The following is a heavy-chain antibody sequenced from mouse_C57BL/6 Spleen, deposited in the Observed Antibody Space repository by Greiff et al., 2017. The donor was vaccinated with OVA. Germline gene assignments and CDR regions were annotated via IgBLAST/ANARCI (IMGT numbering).Heavy chain of an antibody. D-gene: IGHD4-1*01. J-gene: IGHJ1*03. CDR2: INPSTGGT. CDR3: ARRGTGTRYFDV. V-gene: IGHV1-42*01. Sequence: EVQLQQSGPELVKPGASVKISCKASGYSFTGYYMNWVKQSPEKSLEWIGEINPSTGGTTYNQKFKAKATLTVDKSSSTAYMQLKSLTSEDSAVYYCARRGTGTRYFDVWGTGTTVTVSS. CDR1: GYSFTGYY.